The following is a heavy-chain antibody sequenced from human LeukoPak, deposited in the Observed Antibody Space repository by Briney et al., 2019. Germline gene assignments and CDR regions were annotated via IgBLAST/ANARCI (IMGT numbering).Heavy chain of an antibody. J-gene: IGHJ4*02. CDR3: ARDCSSTTCQGPVLDF. CDR2: IHPSGGNS. CDR1: GYTFTSNY. V-gene: IGHV1-46*01. Sequence: ASVKISCKASGYTFTSNYVHWVRHAPGQGLEWMGIIHPSGGNSRNKQTFQGRVTITRDTSTSTVYLELSSLRSEDTAVYYCARDCSSTTCQGPVLDFWGQGTLVTVSS. D-gene: IGHD2/OR15-2a*01.